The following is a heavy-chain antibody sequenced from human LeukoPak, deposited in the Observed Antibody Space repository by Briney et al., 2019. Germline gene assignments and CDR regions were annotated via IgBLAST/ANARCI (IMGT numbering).Heavy chain of an antibody. Sequence: PSETLSLTCTVSGGSISGGGYYWSWIRQHPGKGLEWIGYIFDKGSTDYNPSLKSRVTISVDTSKNQLSLKLSSLTAADTAVYYCARESYGSGGYYYWGQGTLVTVSS. V-gene: IGHV4-31*03. CDR3: ARESYGSGGYYY. D-gene: IGHD3-10*01. CDR2: IFDKGST. J-gene: IGHJ4*02. CDR1: GGSISGGGYY.